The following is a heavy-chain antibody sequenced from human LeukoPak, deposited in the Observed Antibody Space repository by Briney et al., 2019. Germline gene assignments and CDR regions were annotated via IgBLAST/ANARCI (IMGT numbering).Heavy chain of an antibody. CDR3: ARGLKQWLVSFDY. V-gene: IGHV3-48*02. J-gene: IGHJ4*02. CDR1: GFTFSGYG. D-gene: IGHD6-19*01. Sequence: PGGSLRLSCSASGFTFSGYGMNWARQSPGKGLEWVSYISSSSNPIYYADSVKGQFTISRDNAKKSLFLQMNSLRDEDTAVYYCARGLKQWLVSFDYWGQGTLVTVSS. CDR2: ISSSSNPI.